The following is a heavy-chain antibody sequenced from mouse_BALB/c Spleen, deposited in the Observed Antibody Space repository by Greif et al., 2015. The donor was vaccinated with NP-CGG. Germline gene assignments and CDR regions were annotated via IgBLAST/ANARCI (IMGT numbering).Heavy chain of an antibody. CDR2: IDPENGNT. V-gene: IGHV14-1*02. CDR3: ALTGTGAWFAY. CDR1: GFNIKDYY. J-gene: IGHJ3*01. D-gene: IGHD4-1*01. Sequence: EVQLQQSGAELVRPGALVKLSCKASGFNIKDYYMHWVKQRPEQGLEWIGWIDPENGNTIYDPKFQGKASITADTSSNTAYLQLSSLTSEDTAVYYCALTGTGAWFAYWGQGTLVTVSA.